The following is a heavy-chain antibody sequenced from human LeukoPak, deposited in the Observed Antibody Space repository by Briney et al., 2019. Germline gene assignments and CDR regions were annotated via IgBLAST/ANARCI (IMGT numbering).Heavy chain of an antibody. CDR1: GXTFSSYG. CDR3: ARDRDYYGSGSYYPY. Sequence: GRSLRLSCAASGXTFSSYGMHWVRQTPGKGLEWVAVISYDGDNKYFADSVKGRFTISRDNSKNTLYLQMNSLRAEDTAVYYCARDRDYYGSGSYYPYWGQGTLVTVSS. J-gene: IGHJ4*02. V-gene: IGHV3-30*03. D-gene: IGHD3-10*01. CDR2: ISYDGDNK.